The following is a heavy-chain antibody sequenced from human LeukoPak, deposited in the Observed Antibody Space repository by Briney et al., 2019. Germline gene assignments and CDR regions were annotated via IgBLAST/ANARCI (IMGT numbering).Heavy chain of an antibody. D-gene: IGHD3-22*01. V-gene: IGHV3-48*03. CDR1: GFTFSSYE. CDR3: ARDEGYYYDSSDY. CDR2: ISSSGSTI. J-gene: IGHJ4*02. Sequence: PGGSLRLSCAASGFTFSSYEMNWVRQAPGKGLEWVSYISSSGSTIYYADSVKGRFTISRDDAKNSLYMQMNSLRAEDTAVYYCARDEGYYYDSSDYWGQGTLVTVSS.